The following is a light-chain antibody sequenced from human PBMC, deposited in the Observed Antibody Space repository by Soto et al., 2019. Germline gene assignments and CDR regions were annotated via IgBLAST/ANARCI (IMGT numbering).Light chain of an antibody. V-gene: IGLV2-14*03. CDR3: SSYTTSSTVV. CDR2: EVT. CDR1: SSDVGGYNF. J-gene: IGLJ1*01. Sequence: QSALAQPASVFGSPGQSITISCTGTSSDVGGYNFVSWYQQLPGKAPKLMIYEVTSRPSGVSNRFSGSKSGNTASLTISGLQPEDEAEYYCSSYTTSSTVVFGTGTKVTLL.